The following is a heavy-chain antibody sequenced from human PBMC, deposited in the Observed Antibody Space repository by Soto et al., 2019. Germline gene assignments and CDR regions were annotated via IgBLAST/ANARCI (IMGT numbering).Heavy chain of an antibody. Sequence: SETLSLTCAVYGGSFSDYYCSWIRQPPGKGLEWIGEINHSGSTNYTPSLKRRVTMSIDTSKNQISLRLSSVTAADTALYYCSSSFEARPGYYYYGTDVWGQETTFTVSS. CDR1: GGSFSDYY. V-gene: IGHV4-34*01. CDR3: SSSFEARPGYYYYGTDV. CDR2: INHSGST. J-gene: IGHJ6*02. D-gene: IGHD6-6*01.